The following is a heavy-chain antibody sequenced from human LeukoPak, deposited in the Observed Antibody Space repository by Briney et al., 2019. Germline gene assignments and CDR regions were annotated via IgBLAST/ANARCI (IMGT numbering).Heavy chain of an antibody. Sequence: GRSLRLSCAASGFTFDDYAMHWVRQAPGKGLEWVSGISWNSGSIGYADSVKGRFTISRDNAKNSLDLQMDSLRAEDTAVYYCARDQFLDYWGQGTLVTVSS. J-gene: IGHJ4*02. CDR3: ARDQFLDY. V-gene: IGHV3-9*01. CDR1: GFTFDDYA. CDR2: ISWNSGSI.